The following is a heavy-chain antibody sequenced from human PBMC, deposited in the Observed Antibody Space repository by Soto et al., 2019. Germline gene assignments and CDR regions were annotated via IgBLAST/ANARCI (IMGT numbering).Heavy chain of an antibody. CDR1: GYTFTRYG. D-gene: IGHD2-2*01. CDR2: ITAYNGNT. CDR3: AREPCYSTICQSYFDY. V-gene: IGHV1-18*01. J-gene: IGHJ4*02. Sequence: QVQLVQSGAEVKQPGASVKVSCKASGYTFTRYGISWMRQAPGQGLEWMGWITAYNGNTNYAQRLQDRFTMTTDASTSTAYMELRSLRSDDTAVYYCAREPCYSTICQSYFDYWGQGTLVTVSS.